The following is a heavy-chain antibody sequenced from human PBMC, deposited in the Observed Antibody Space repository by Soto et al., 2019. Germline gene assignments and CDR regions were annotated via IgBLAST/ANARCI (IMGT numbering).Heavy chain of an antibody. Sequence: QVQLVESGGGVVQPGRSLRLSCAASGFTFSSYAMHWVRQAPGKGLEWVAVISYDGSNKYYADSVKGRFTISRDNSKNKLYLQMNSLRAEDTAVYYCARGSWGVGVGWYFDLRGRGALVTVSS. D-gene: IGHD3-3*01. CDR2: ISYDGSNK. J-gene: IGHJ2*01. CDR1: GFTFSSYA. V-gene: IGHV3-30-3*01. CDR3: ARGSWGVGVGWYFDL.